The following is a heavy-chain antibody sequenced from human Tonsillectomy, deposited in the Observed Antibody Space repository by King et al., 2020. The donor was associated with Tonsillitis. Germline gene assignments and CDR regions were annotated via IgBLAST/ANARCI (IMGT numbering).Heavy chain of an antibody. Sequence: VQLVESGGGVVQPGRSLRLSCAASGFTFSSYAMHWVRQAPGKGLEWVAVISYDGSNKYYADSVKGRFTISRDNSKNTLYLQMNSLRAEDTAVYYCARGSGRSIAADRIDYWGQGTLVTVSS. CDR1: GFTFSSYA. CDR3: ARGSGRSIAADRIDY. D-gene: IGHD6-13*01. V-gene: IGHV3-30-3*01. J-gene: IGHJ4*02. CDR2: ISYDGSNK.